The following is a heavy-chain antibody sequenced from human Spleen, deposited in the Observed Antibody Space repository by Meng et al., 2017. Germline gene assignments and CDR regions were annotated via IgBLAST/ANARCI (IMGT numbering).Heavy chain of an antibody. D-gene: IGHD5-18*01. CDR1: GDSISSSNYY. Sequence: QRQLQESGPGLVRTSETMSCLCTVSGDSISSSNYYWGWIRQPPGKGLEWIGSMYYSGNIYYNPSLKSRVTISVDTSKNQFSLKVSSVTAADTAVFYCARHKGHSYGYLYFDYWGQGTLVTVSS. CDR3: ARHKGHSYGYLYFDY. J-gene: IGHJ4*02. V-gene: IGHV4-39*01. CDR2: MYYSGNI.